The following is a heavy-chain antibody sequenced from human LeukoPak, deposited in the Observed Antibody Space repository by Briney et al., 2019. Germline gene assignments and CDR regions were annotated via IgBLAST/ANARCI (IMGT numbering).Heavy chain of an antibody. J-gene: IGHJ4*02. CDR2: IKIDGTKK. V-gene: IGHV3-7*01. Sequence: GGSLRLSCAASGFTFSGYWLSWVRQAPGKRLEGVANIKIDGTKKYYVDSVKGRFTISRDNAKNSLYLQMNSLRVEDTAVYYCARDGIDGFIDFWGQGTLVTVSS. CDR3: ARDGIDGFIDF. CDR1: GFTFSGYW. D-gene: IGHD5-24*01.